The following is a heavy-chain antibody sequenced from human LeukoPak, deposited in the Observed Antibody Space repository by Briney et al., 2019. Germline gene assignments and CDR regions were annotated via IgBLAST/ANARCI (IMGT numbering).Heavy chain of an antibody. Sequence: GGSLRLSCAASGFTFSSYSMNWVRQAPGKGLEWVSSISSSSSTIYYADSVKGRFTISRDNAKNSLYLQMNSLRAEDTAVYYCARERPSSSQAFDDWGQGPLLTVSS. V-gene: IGHV3-48*04. CDR2: ISSSSSTI. CDR3: ARERPSSSQAFDD. CDR1: GFTFSSYS. D-gene: IGHD6-6*01. J-gene: IGHJ4*02.